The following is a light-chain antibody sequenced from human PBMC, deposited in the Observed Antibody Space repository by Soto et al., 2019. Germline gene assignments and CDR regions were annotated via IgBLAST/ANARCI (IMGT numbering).Light chain of an antibody. V-gene: IGLV4-60*02. CDR1: SGHSSYI. J-gene: IGLJ1*01. Sequence: QLVLTQSSSASASLGSSVKLTCTLSSGHSSYIIAWHQQQPGKAPRYLMKLEGSGSYNKGSGVPDRFSGSSSGADRYLTIANLQFEDEADYYCETWDSNTHVFVTGTKLTVL. CDR2: LEGSGSY. CDR3: ETWDSNTHV.